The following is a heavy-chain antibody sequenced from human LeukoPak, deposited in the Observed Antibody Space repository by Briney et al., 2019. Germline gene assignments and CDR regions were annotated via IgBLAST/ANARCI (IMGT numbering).Heavy chain of an antibody. CDR1: GFTFSSYS. D-gene: IGHD2-8*02. V-gene: IGHV3-21*01. J-gene: IGHJ6*02. CDR2: ISSSSTYI. CDR3: ARDSTGYPYYYYGMDV. Sequence: GGSLRLSCAASGFTFSSYSMNWVRQAPGKGLEWVSSISSSSTYIYYADSVKGRFTISRDNAKNSLYLQMNSLRAEDTAVYYCARDSTGYPYYYYGMDVWGQGTTVTVSS.